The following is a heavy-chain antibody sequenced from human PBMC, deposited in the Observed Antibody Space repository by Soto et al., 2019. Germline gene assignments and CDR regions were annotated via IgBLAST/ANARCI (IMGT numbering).Heavy chain of an antibody. J-gene: IGHJ6*02. D-gene: IGHD2-21*02. Sequence: SETLSLTCSFWSSSICSFYWSWIWQPPGKGLEWIGYMYNTGSTIYNPSLKSRVTISVDTSKNQFSLKLNSVTAADTAVYYCARDLWGYCGADCYPLDVWGQGTTVTVS. CDR1: SSSICSFY. CDR2: MYNTGST. CDR3: ARDLWGYCGADCYPLDV. V-gene: IGHV4-59*01.